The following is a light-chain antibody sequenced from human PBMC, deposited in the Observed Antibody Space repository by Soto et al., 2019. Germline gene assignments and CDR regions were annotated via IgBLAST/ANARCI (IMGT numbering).Light chain of an antibody. Sequence: DIQMTQSPSTLSASVGDRVTITCRASQSISSWLAWYQQKPGKAPKLLIYDASSLESGVPSRFSRSGSGTEFTFTISRLQSDDFSTYFWQQYNSYSSFGQGTKVEIK. CDR2: DAS. CDR1: QSISSW. J-gene: IGKJ1*01. V-gene: IGKV1-5*01. CDR3: QQYNSYSS.